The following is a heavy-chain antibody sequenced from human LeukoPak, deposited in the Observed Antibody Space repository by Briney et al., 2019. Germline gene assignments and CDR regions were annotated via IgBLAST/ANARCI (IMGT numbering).Heavy chain of an antibody. CDR1: GFTFSSYW. Sequence: GGSLRLSCAASGFTFSSYWMSWVRQAPGKGLEWVANIKQDGSEKYYVDSVKGRFTISRDNAKNSLYLQMNSLRAEDTAVYYCARRYYDSSGYYYPVPFDIWGQGTMVTVSS. J-gene: IGHJ3*02. D-gene: IGHD3-22*01. CDR2: IKQDGSEK. V-gene: IGHV3-7*01. CDR3: ARRYYDSSGYYYPVPFDI.